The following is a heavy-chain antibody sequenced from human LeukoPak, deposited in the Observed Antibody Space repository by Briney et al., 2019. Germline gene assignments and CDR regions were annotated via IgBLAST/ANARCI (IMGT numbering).Heavy chain of an antibody. D-gene: IGHD4-17*01. Sequence: GGSLRLSCAASGFPFSYDYMSWIRQPPGKGLEWISYISSSGSTIYYADSVKGRFTISRDNAKNSLYLQMNSLRADDTAVYYCARSRGVTTHFDYWGQGTLVTVSS. CDR2: ISSSGSTI. V-gene: IGHV3-11*01. CDR3: ARSRGVTTHFDY. J-gene: IGHJ4*02. CDR1: GFPFSYDY.